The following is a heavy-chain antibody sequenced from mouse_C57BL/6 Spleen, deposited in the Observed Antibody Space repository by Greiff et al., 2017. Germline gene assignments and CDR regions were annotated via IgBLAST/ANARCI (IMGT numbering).Heavy chain of an antibody. Sequence: EVQLVESGGGLVKPGGSLKLSCAASGFTFSSYAMSWVRQTPEKRLEWVATISAGGSYTYYPDNVKGRFTISRDNAKNNLYLQMSHLKSEDTAMYYCARDYYGNLWYFDVWGTGTTVTVSS. V-gene: IGHV5-4*01. D-gene: IGHD2-1*01. J-gene: IGHJ1*03. CDR1: GFTFSSYA. CDR3: ARDYYGNLWYFDV. CDR2: ISAGGSYT.